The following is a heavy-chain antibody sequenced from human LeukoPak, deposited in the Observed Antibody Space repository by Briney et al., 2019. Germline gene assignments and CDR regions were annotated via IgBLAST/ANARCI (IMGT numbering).Heavy chain of an antibody. J-gene: IGHJ3*02. CDR2: INPSGGST. Sequence: ASVKVSCKASGYTFTSYYMHWVRQAPGQGLEWMGIINPSGGSTSYAQKFQGRVTMTRDMSTSTVYVELSSLRSEDTAIYFCARDLGGADAFDIWGQGTMVTVSS. D-gene: IGHD3-16*01. CDR1: GYTFTSYY. CDR3: ARDLGGADAFDI. V-gene: IGHV1-46*01.